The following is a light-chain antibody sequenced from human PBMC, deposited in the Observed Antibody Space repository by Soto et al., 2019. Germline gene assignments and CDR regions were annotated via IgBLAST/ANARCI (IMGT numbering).Light chain of an antibody. Sequence: EIVLTQSTGTLSVSPGERATLSCRASQSVSSTYLAWYQQKPAQAPRLLIYNAFNRATGIPDRFSGSGSGTDFTLTISRLEPEDFAVYYCQQYGTSSYTFGQGTRLEIK. CDR1: QSVSSTY. CDR3: QQYGTSSYT. V-gene: IGKV3-20*01. CDR2: NAF. J-gene: IGKJ2*01.